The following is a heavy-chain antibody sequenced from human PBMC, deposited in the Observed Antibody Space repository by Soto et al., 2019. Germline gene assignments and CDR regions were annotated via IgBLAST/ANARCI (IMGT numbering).Heavy chain of an antibody. CDR3: ARKPYSHYYGMDV. D-gene: IGHD2-21*01. CDR2: IIPYNDNT. CDR1: GYIFTDYG. Sequence: QVPLVQSGVEVKKPGASVKVSCKASGYIFTDYGINWVRLAPGQGLEWMGWIIPYNDNTNYAENFQGRVTLTADTSTNTVYMDLRSLTPDDTGVYFCARKPYSHYYGMDVWGQGTSVTVSS. J-gene: IGHJ6*02. V-gene: IGHV1-18*01.